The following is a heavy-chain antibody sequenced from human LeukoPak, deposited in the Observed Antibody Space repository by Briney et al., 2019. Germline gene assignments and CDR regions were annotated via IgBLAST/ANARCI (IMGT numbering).Heavy chain of an antibody. CDR3: AKDLGLGDYGWGSYRTPYYYGMDV. CDR1: GFTFSSYA. V-gene: IGHV3-23*01. J-gene: IGHJ6*04. CDR2: ISGSGGST. D-gene: IGHD3-16*02. Sequence: GGSLRLSCAASGFTFSSYAMSWVRQAPGKGLEWVSAISGSGGSTYYADSVKGRFTISRDNSKNTLYLQMNSLRAEDTAVYYCAKDLGLGDYGWGSYRTPYYYGMDVWGKGTTVTVSS.